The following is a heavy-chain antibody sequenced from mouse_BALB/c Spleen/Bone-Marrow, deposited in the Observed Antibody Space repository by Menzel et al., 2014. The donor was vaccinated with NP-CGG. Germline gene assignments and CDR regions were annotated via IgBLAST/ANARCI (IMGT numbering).Heavy chain of an antibody. V-gene: IGHV2-9*02. CDR2: MWAGGST. J-gene: IGHJ4*01. Sequence: VKLVESGPGLVAPSQSLSITCTVSGFSLTSYGVHWVRQPPGKGLEWLGVMWAGGSTNYNSALMSRLSISKDNSKSQVFLKMNSLQTDDTAMYYCARDWLRRAMDYWGQGTSVTVSS. D-gene: IGHD2-2*01. CDR3: ARDWLRRAMDY. CDR1: GFSLTSYG.